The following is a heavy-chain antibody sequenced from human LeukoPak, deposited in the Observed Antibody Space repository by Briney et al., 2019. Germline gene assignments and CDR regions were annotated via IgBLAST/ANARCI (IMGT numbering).Heavy chain of an antibody. V-gene: IGHV1-2*02. J-gene: IGHJ5*02. CDR3: ARHSPAVGYYDSSGYYSWLDP. D-gene: IGHD3-22*01. CDR1: GYTFTGYY. Sequence: ASVKVSRKASGYTFTGYYMHWVRQAPGQGLEWMGWINPNSGGTNYAQKFQGRVTMTRDKSISTAYLQWSSLKASDTAMYYCARHSPAVGYYDSSGYYSWLDPWGQGTLVTVSS. CDR2: INPNSGGT.